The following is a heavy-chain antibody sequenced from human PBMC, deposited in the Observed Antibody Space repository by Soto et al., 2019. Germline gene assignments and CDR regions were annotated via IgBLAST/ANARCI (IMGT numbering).Heavy chain of an antibody. J-gene: IGHJ3*02. V-gene: IGHV4-34*01. D-gene: IGHD3-10*01. CDR3: ARGRGAAYGSGSYYRPRAFDT. Sequence: SETLSLTCAAYGESLTGYYWSWIRQSTGKGLEWIGEINHSGTASYNPSLKSRATISVDTSKNQFSLKLNSVTAADTAVYYCARGRGAAYGSGSYYRPRAFDTWGQGTMVT. CDR2: INHSGTA. CDR1: GESLTGYY.